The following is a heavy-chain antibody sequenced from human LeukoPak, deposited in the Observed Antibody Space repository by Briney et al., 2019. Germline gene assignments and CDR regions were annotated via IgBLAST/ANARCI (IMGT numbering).Heavy chain of an antibody. J-gene: IGHJ4*02. D-gene: IGHD2-15*01. CDR3: AKDQRDILDY. V-gene: IGHV3-30*18. CDR1: GFTFSSYG. CDR2: ISYDGSNK. Sequence: GGSLRLSCAASGFTFSSYGMHWVRQAPGKGLEWVAVISYDGSNKYYADSVTGRFTISRDNSKNTLYLQMNSLRAEDTAVYYCAKDQRDILDYWGQGTLVTVSS.